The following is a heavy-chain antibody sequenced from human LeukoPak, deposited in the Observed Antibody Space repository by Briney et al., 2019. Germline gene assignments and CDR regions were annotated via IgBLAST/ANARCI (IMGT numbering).Heavy chain of an antibody. CDR1: GYSISSGYY. CDR2: IYHSGST. Sequence: SETLSLTCTVSGYSISSGYYWGWIRQPPGKGLEWIGSIYHSGSTYYNPSLKSRVTISVDTSKNQFSLKLSSVTAADTAVYYCARGQKGGSGSYYNSEAYYYYYMDVWGKGTTVTVSS. CDR3: ARGQKGGSGSYYNSEAYYYYYMDV. D-gene: IGHD3-10*01. V-gene: IGHV4-38-2*02. J-gene: IGHJ6*03.